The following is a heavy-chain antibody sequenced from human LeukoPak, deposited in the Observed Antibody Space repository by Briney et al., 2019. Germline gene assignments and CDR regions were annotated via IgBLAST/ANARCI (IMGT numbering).Heavy chain of an antibody. CDR1: GFTFNNYW. J-gene: IGHJ4*02. CDR3: AKDEGLDY. V-gene: IGHV3-30*02. CDR2: IRYDGSNK. Sequence: PGGSLRLSCAASGFTFNNYWMSWLRQAPGKGLEWVAFIRYDGSNKYYADSVKGRFTISRDNSKNTLYLQMNSLRAEDTAVYYCAKDEGLDYWGQGTLVTVSS.